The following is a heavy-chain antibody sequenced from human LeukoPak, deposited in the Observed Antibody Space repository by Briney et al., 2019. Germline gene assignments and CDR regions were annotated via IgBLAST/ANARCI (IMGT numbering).Heavy chain of an antibody. Sequence: PGGSLRLSCAASGFTFSDYWMSWVRQAPGKGLEWVANIKGDGSAKYYVASVEGRFTVSRDNADNSLHLQMYSLRAEDTAVYYCLRGYGGSWGLGTLVAVSS. CDR3: LRGYGGS. J-gene: IGHJ4*02. D-gene: IGHD4-23*01. V-gene: IGHV3-7*01. CDR2: IKGDGSAK. CDR1: GFTFSDYW.